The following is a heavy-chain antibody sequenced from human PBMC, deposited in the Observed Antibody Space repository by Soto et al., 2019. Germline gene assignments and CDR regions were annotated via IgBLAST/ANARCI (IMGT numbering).Heavy chain of an antibody. D-gene: IGHD6-19*01. CDR1: GFSLSSTRMA. CDR3: AHIVVAGLGYYFDY. V-gene: IGHV2-5*02. J-gene: IGHJ4*02. Sequence: QITLKESGPTLVKPTQTLTLTYTFSGFSLSSTRMAVGWIRQPPGKALEWLALIYWDDDKRYSPFLKSRLTLXXXTXXNQVVLTMSNMDPVDTARYYCAHIVVAGLGYYFDYWGQGTLVTVSS. CDR2: IYWDDDK.